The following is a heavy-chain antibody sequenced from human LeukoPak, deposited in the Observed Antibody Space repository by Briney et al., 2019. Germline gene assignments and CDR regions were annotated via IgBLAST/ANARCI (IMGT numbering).Heavy chain of an antibody. CDR1: GFTLSSYA. Sequence: GGSLRLSCAASGFTLSSYAMSWLRPAPGKGLECVSVIGGSGGSTYYADSVKGRFTISRDNSKNTLYLQMSSLRAEDTAVYYCAKKKRELRGFDYWGQGTLVTVSS. J-gene: IGHJ4*02. CDR3: AKKKRELRGFDY. D-gene: IGHD1-7*01. CDR2: IGGSGGST. V-gene: IGHV3-23*01.